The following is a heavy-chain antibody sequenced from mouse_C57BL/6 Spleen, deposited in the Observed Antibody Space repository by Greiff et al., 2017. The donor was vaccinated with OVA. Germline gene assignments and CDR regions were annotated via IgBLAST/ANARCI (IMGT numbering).Heavy chain of an antibody. Sequence: VKLQESGAELAKPGASVKLSCKASGYTFTSYWITWVKQRPGQGLEWIGDIYPGSGSTNYNEKFKSKATLTVDTSSSTAYMQLSSLTSEDSAVYYCARSGTAFDYWGQGTTLTVSS. D-gene: IGHD3-1*01. CDR3: ARSGTAFDY. CDR1: GYTFTSYW. V-gene: IGHV1-55*01. J-gene: IGHJ2*01. CDR2: IYPGSGST.